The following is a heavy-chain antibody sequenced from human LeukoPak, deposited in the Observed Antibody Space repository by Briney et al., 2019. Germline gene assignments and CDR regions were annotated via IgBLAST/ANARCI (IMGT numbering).Heavy chain of an antibody. CDR1: GFTFSSYA. J-gene: IGHJ4*02. CDR2: ISYDGSNK. Sequence: GGSLRLSCAASGFTFSSYAMHWVRQAPGKGLEWVAAISYDGSNKYYAESVKGRFTISRDNSKNTLHLQMNSLRAEDTAVYFCAKTHSSGWYYFDYWGQGTLVTVSS. D-gene: IGHD6-19*01. V-gene: IGHV3-30*18. CDR3: AKTHSSGWYYFDY.